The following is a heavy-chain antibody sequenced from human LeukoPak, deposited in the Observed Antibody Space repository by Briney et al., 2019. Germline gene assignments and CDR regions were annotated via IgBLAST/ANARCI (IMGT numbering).Heavy chain of an antibody. D-gene: IGHD3-10*01. V-gene: IGHV3-11*01. J-gene: IGHJ6*02. CDR3: ARDQIGLRGLYYYYGMDV. CDR1: GFTFSDYY. CDR2: ISSSGSTI. Sequence: PGGSLRPSCAASGFTFSDYYMSWIRPAPGKGLEWVSYISSSGSTIYYADSVKGRFTISRDNAKNSLYLQMNSLRAEDTAVYYCARDQIGLRGLYYYYGMDVWGQGTTVTVSS.